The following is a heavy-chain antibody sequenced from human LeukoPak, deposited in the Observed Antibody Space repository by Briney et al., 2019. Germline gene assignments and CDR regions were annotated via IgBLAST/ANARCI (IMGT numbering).Heavy chain of an antibody. Sequence: SETLSLTCTVSGGSISSGGYYWSWIRQHPGKGLEWIGYIYYSGSTYYIPSLKSRVTISVDTSKNQFSLKLSSVTAADTAVYYCARDLDSLFDYWGQGTLVTVSS. CDR1: GGSISSGGYY. CDR2: IYYSGST. CDR3: ARDLDSLFDY. D-gene: IGHD3-22*01. J-gene: IGHJ4*02. V-gene: IGHV4-31*03.